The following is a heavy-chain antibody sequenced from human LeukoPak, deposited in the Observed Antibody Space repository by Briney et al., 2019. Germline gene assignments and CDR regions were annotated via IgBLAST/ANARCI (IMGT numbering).Heavy chain of an antibody. V-gene: IGHV3-48*03. CDR3: ARERGGIVVVPAANRYYYYYMDV. CDR1: GFTFSSYE. J-gene: IGHJ6*03. D-gene: IGHD2-2*01. CDR2: IATSGSTI. Sequence: GGSLRLSCVASGFTFSSYEMNWVRQAPGKGLEWVSFIATSGSTIYYADSVKGRFTISRDNAKNSLYLQMNSLRAEDTALYYCARERGGIVVVPAANRYYYYYMDVWGKGTTVTVSS.